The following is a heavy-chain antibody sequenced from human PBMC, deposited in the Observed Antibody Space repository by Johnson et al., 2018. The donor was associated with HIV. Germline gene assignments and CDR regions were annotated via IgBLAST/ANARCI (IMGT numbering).Heavy chain of an antibody. CDR2: IYRAGST. J-gene: IGHJ3*02. CDR1: GFSISSNY. V-gene: IGHV3-66*01. CDR3: AKGPNGQLDDAFHI. Sequence: VQLVESGGGLVQPGGSLRLSCAASGFSISSNYMSWIRQAPGKGLEWVSVIYRAGSTYYADSVKDRFTISRDNSKNTLYLQMNSLRAEDTAVYYCAKGPNGQLDDAFHIWGQGTMVTVSS. D-gene: IGHD6-6*01.